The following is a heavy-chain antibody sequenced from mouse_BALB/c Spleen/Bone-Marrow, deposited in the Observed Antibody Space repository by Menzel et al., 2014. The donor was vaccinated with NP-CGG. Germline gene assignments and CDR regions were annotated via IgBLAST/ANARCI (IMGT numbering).Heavy chain of an antibody. CDR3: ARGSSYFDY. CDR1: GFTFSDYY. J-gene: IGHJ2*01. V-gene: IGHV5-4*02. CDR2: ISDGGSYT. D-gene: IGHD1-1*01. Sequence: DVHLVESGGGLVKPGGSLKLSCAASGFTFSDYYMYWVRQTPEKRLEWVATISDGGSYTYYPDSVKGRFTISRDNAKNNLYLQVSSLKSEDTAMYYCARGSSYFDYWGQGTTLTVSS.